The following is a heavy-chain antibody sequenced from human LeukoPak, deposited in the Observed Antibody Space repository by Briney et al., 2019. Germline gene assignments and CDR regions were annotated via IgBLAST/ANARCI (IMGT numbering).Heavy chain of an antibody. V-gene: IGHV3-23*01. CDR2: INGSGGST. CDR3: ARTHGGSWTFDY. Sequence: GGSLRLSCAASGFTFSSYAMSWVRQAPGKGLEWVSAINGSGGSTYYADSVKGRFTISRDNSKNTLYLQMNSLRAEDTAVYYCARTHGGSWTFDYWGQGTLVTVSS. CDR1: GFTFSSYA. J-gene: IGHJ4*02. D-gene: IGHD2-15*01.